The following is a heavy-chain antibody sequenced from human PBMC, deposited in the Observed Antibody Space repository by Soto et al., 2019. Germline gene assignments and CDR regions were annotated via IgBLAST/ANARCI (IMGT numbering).Heavy chain of an antibody. Sequence: GGSLRLSCAASGFSLSPYWMHWVRQVPGRGLEWVARLSSDGFGAAYADSVKGRFFISRDIARNTLSLQMNSLRAHDTAVYYCTRDLGGPDYWGRGASVTVSS. D-gene: IGHD3-16*01. CDR1: GFSLSPYW. V-gene: IGHV3-74*03. CDR3: TRDLGGPDY. CDR2: LSSDGFGA. J-gene: IGHJ4*02.